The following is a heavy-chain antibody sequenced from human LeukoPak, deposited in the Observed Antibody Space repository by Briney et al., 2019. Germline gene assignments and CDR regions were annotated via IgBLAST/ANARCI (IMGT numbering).Heavy chain of an antibody. J-gene: IGHJ6*03. CDR1: GGSISSGYY. Sequence: SQTLSLTCTVSGGSISSGYYWGWIRQPPGKGLEWIGSIYHSGSTYYNPSLKSRVTISVDTSKNQFSLKLSSVTAADTAVYYCARVVVVVPAASSYMDVWGKGTTVTVSS. CDR2: IYHSGST. CDR3: ARVVVVVPAASSYMDV. V-gene: IGHV4-38-2*02. D-gene: IGHD2-2*01.